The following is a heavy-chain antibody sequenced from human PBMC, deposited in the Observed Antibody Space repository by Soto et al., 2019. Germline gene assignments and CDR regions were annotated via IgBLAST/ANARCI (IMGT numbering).Heavy chain of an antibody. J-gene: IGHJ6*02. Sequence: QVQLEESGGGVVQPGRSLRLSCAASGLTFNNYDMHWVRQAPGKGLEWVAVISYDGSDKYYGDSVKGRFTISRDKSKNTLYLQMNSLRGDDTAVYYCAKDRGHYGSGSYYGTLHYYGMDVWGQGTTVTVSS. D-gene: IGHD3-10*01. CDR1: GLTFNNYD. V-gene: IGHV3-30*18. CDR2: ISYDGSDK. CDR3: AKDRGHYGSGSYYGTLHYYGMDV.